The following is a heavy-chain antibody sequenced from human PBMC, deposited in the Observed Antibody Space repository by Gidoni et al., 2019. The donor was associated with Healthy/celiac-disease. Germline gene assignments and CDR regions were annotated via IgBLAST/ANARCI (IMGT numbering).Heavy chain of an antibody. Sequence: EVQLVESGGGLVKPGGSLRRSCAASGFTFSSYSMNWVRQAPGKGLEWVSSISSSSSYIYYADSVKGRFTISRDNAKNSLYLQMNSLRAEDTAVYYCARDDPGYSSPKLDYWGQGTLVTVSS. CDR2: ISSSSSYI. D-gene: IGHD6-13*01. CDR3: ARDDPGYSSPKLDY. V-gene: IGHV3-21*01. J-gene: IGHJ4*02. CDR1: GFTFSSYS.